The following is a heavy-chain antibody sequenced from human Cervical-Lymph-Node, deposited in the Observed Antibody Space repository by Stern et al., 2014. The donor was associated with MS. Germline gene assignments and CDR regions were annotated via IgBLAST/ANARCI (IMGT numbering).Heavy chain of an antibody. J-gene: IGHJ4*02. V-gene: IGHV4-59*12. CDR3: AKGVGWTPDS. CDR2: FYVKGAT. D-gene: IGHD1-26*01. Sequence: QLQLQESGPGLVKPSETLSLTCTVSGGSISADYWNWVRQTPGKGLEWMGNFYVKGATNYTPSLKSRVTISVNTSKNQFSLRLTSVTAADTAVYYCAKGVGWTPDSWGQGTLVTVSS. CDR1: GGSISADY.